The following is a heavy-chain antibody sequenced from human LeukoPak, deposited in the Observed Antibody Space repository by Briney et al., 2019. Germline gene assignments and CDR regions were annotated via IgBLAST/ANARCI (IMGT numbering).Heavy chain of an antibody. CDR1: GGSISSYY. J-gene: IGHJ2*01. V-gene: IGHV4-4*07. Sequence: SETLSHTCTVSGGSISSYYWSWIRQPAGKGLEWIGRIYTSGSTNYNPSLKSRVTISVDTSKNQFSLKLSSVTAADTAVYYCVRLKYSSGYYYDWYFDLWGRGTLVTVSS. CDR2: IYTSGST. CDR3: VRLKYSSGYYYDWYFDL. D-gene: IGHD3-22*01.